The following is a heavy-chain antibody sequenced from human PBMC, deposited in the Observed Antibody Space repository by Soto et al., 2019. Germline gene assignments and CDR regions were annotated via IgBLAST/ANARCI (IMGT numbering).Heavy chain of an antibody. CDR3: ATQYGVPAAIDWFDP. Sequence: QVQLVQSGAEVKKPGASVKVSCKVSGYTLTELSMHWVRQAPGKGLEWMGGFDPEDGETIYAQKCQGRVNMTENTSTDTAYMELSSLRSEDTAVYYCATQYGVPAAIDWFDPWGQGTLVTVSS. D-gene: IGHD2-2*01. CDR2: FDPEDGET. CDR1: GYTLTELS. J-gene: IGHJ5*02. V-gene: IGHV1-24*01.